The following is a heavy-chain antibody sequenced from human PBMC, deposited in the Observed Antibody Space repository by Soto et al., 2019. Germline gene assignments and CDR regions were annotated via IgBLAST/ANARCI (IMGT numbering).Heavy chain of an antibody. CDR2: IYYSGST. CDR3: ARGKDERSWYLTGAFDI. D-gene: IGHD6-13*01. J-gene: IGHJ3*02. V-gene: IGHV4-59*01. Sequence: QVQLQESGPGLVKPSETLSLTCTVSGGSISSYYWSWIRQPPGKGLEWIGYIYYSGSTNYNPSLKSRVTISVDTSKNQFTLKLSAVTAADTAVYYWARGKDERSWYLTGAFDIWGQGTMVTASS. CDR1: GGSISSYY.